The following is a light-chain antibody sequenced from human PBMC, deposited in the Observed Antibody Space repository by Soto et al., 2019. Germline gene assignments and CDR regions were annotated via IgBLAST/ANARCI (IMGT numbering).Light chain of an antibody. CDR3: QQYNNWPPLT. J-gene: IGKJ4*01. CDR2: GPS. CDR1: QSVSSN. V-gene: IGKV3-15*01. Sequence: EIVMTQSPATLSVSPGERATLSCRASQSVSSNLAWYQQKPGQAPRPLIYGPSTRDTGIPTRFSGSGSGTEFTLTINSLQSEDFAVYYCQQYNNWPPLTFGGGTKVEIK.